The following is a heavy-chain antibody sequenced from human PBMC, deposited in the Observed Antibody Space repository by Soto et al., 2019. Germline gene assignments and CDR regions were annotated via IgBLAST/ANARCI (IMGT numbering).Heavy chain of an antibody. CDR1: GDSVSSNSAA. CDR3: ERDHRSSFASKPIGWFDP. Sequence: SQTLSLTCAISGDSVSSNSAAWNWIRQSPSRGLEWLGRTYYRSKWYNDYAVSVKSRITINPDTSKNQFSLQLNSVTPEDTAVYYCERDHRSSFASKPIGWFDPWGQGTLV. D-gene: IGHD6-13*01. CDR2: TYYRSKWYN. J-gene: IGHJ5*02. V-gene: IGHV6-1*01.